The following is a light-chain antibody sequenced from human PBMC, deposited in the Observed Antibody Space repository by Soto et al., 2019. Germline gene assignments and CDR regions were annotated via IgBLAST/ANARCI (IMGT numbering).Light chain of an antibody. CDR1: QSISSY. J-gene: IGKJ1*01. Sequence: DIQMTQSPSSLSASVGDRVTITCRASQSISSYLNWYQQKPGKAPKLLIYAASSLQSGVPSRFSGSGSGTDFTLTIRSLQPEDFATYYCQQSYSTPPTFCQGTKVEIK. CDR3: QQSYSTPPT. CDR2: AAS. V-gene: IGKV1-39*01.